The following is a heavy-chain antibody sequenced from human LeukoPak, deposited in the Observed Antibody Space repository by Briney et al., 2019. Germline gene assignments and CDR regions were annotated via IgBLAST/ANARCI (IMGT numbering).Heavy chain of an antibody. Sequence: ASVKVSCKASGYTFTGYYIHWVRQAPGQGLEWMGWVSPNSGGASYAQRFQGRVTMTRDTSITTNYMELTNLRSDDTAVYYCARDFTSSSGIFDYWGQGTLVTVSS. CDR2: VSPNSGGA. D-gene: IGHD6-6*01. CDR3: ARDFTSSSGIFDY. CDR1: GYTFTGYY. J-gene: IGHJ4*02. V-gene: IGHV1-2*02.